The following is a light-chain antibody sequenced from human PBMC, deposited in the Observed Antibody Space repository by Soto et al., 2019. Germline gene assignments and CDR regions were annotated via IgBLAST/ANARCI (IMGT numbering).Light chain of an antibody. CDR1: QSLVYSDGKTY. J-gene: IGKJ5*01. Sequence: DVVMTQSPLSLPVTLGRPPSTSSGISQSLVYSDGKTYLNWFHQRPGQSPMRLIYRVSTRGSGVPDRFSGSGSGTDLALKISRVEAEDVGVYYCMHGSHWPRTFGQGTRLEI. CDR2: RVS. CDR3: MHGSHWPRT. V-gene: IGKV2-30*01.